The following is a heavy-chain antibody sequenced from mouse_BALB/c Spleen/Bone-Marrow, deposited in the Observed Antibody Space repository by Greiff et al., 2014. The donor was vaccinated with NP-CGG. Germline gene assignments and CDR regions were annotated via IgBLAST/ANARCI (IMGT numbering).Heavy chain of an antibody. Sequence: VQLQQSGAELMKPGASVKISCKATGYTFSSYWIEWVKQRPGHGLEWIGEILPGSGSTNYNEKFKGKATFTADTSSNTAYMQLSSLTSDDAAVDYCARGYAMDYWGQGTSVTVSS. CDR3: ARGYAMDY. CDR2: ILPGSGST. CDR1: GYTFSSYW. J-gene: IGHJ4*01. V-gene: IGHV1-9*01.